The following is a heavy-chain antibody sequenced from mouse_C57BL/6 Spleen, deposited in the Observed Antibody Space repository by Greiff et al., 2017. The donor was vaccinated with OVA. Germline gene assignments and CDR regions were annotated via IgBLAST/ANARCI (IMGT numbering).Heavy chain of an antibody. CDR1: GYTFTDYY. CDR2: IYPGSGNT. J-gene: IGHJ3*01. D-gene: IGHD2-4*01. CDR3: ARRDYDYPFAY. V-gene: IGHV1-76*01. Sequence: QVQLKESGAELVRPGASVKLSCKASGYTFTDYYINWVKQRPGQGLEWIARIYPGSGNTYYNEKFKGKATLTAEKSSSTAYMQLSSLTSEDSAVYFCARRDYDYPFAYWGQGTLVTVSA.